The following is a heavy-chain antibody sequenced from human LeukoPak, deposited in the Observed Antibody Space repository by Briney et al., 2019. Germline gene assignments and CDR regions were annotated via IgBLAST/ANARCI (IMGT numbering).Heavy chain of an antibody. J-gene: IGHJ4*02. CDR3: AREYYSDSSGSDY. V-gene: IGHV3-7*05. Sequence: GGSLRLSCAASGFTFSSYWMSWVRQAPGKGLEWVANINQGGSEKYSVDSVKGRFTISRDNAKNSLYLQMNSLRAEDTAVYYCAREYYSDSSGSDYWGQGTLVTVSS. CDR2: INQGGSEK. CDR1: GFTFSSYW. D-gene: IGHD3-22*01.